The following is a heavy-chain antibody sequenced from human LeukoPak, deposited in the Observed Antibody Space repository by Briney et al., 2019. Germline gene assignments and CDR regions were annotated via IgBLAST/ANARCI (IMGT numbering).Heavy chain of an antibody. CDR1: GFTFSSYA. CDR2: ISGSGGST. V-gene: IGHV3-23*01. J-gene: IGHJ4*02. Sequence: GGSLRLSCAASGFTFSSYAMSWVRQAPGKGLEWVSAISGSGGSTYYADSVKGRFTISRDNSKNTLYLQMNSLRAEDTAVYYCAKVSSLDGSSGYYPPDFDYWGQGTLVTVSS. D-gene: IGHD3-22*01. CDR3: AKVSSLDGSSGYYPPDFDY.